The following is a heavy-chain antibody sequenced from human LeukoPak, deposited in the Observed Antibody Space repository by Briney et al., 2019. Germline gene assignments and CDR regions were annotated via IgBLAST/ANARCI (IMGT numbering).Heavy chain of an antibody. D-gene: IGHD4-17*01. J-gene: IGHJ2*01. CDR1: GGSIRSTKYY. CDR2: IYYTGSS. V-gene: IGHV4-39*02. CDR3: AMTLTTVNYWYFDL. Sequence: SETPSLTCTVSGGSIRSTKYYWAWIRQPQRKGLEWIGSIYYTGSSSYNPSLKSRVIISVDTSKNHFSLRLSSVTATDAAVYYCAMTLTTVNYWYFDLWGRGTLV.